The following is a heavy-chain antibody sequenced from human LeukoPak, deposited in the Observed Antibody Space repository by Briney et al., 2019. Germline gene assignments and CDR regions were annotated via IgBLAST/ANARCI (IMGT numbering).Heavy chain of an antibody. D-gene: IGHD6-19*01. Sequence: SETLSLTCAVYGESFSGYYWSWIRQPPGKGLEWIGGINQSGSTNYNPSLKSRVTISVDTSKNQFSLKLSSVTAADTAVYYCARAGWTVAGTFDYWGQGTLVTVSS. V-gene: IGHV4-34*01. CDR3: ARAGWTVAGTFDY. CDR1: GESFSGYY. J-gene: IGHJ4*02. CDR2: INQSGST.